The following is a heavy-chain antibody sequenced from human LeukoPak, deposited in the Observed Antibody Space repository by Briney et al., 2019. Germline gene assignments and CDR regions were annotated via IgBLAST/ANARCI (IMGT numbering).Heavy chain of an antibody. CDR1: GGSISSSSYY. D-gene: IGHD6-13*01. CDR3: ARAFYPQIIAAAGTYDY. V-gene: IGHV4-39*07. J-gene: IGHJ4*02. Sequence: SETLPLTCTVSGGSISSSSYYWGWIRQPPGKGLEWIGSIYYSGSTYYNPSLKSRVTISVDTSKNQFSLKLSSVTAADTAVYYCARAFYPQIIAAAGTYDYWGQGTLVTVSS. CDR2: IYYSGST.